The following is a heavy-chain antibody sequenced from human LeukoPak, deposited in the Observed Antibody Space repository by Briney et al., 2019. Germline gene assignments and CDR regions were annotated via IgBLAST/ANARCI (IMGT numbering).Heavy chain of an antibody. CDR2: ISGDGGRT. D-gene: IGHD2-15*01. Sequence: PGGSLRLSCAASGFTFDDYAMHWVRQPPGKGLEWVSLISGDGGRTYYADSVKFRFTVSRDNSKNTLYLQMNSLGTEDTALYYCAKDLFIARGYFYYMDVWGKGTTVTVSS. V-gene: IGHV3-43*02. J-gene: IGHJ6*03. CDR3: AKDLFIARGYFYYMDV. CDR1: GFTFDDYA.